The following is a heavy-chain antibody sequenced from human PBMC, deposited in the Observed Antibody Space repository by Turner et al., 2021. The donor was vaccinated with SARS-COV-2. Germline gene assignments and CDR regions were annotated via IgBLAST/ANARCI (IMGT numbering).Heavy chain of an antibody. CDR3: ARPTSCGGDCYYCNL. J-gene: IGHJ2*01. CDR2: IIPLPGIA. Sequence: QVQLVQSGAEVRKPGSSVKVSCRASGGTFSSFIINWVRQAPGQGLEWMGGIIPLPGIANYAQKFQGRVTVTADTSTSTVYMELSSLRSEDTAVYYCARPTSCGGDCYYCNLWGRGTLVTVSS. V-gene: IGHV1-69*02. D-gene: IGHD2-21*02. CDR1: GGTFSSFI.